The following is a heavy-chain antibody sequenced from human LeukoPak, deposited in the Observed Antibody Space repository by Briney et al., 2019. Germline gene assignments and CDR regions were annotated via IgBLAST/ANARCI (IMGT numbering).Heavy chain of an antibody. CDR2: ISSSSSTI. D-gene: IGHD7-27*01. V-gene: IGHV3-48*04. Sequence: GGSLRLSCAASGFTFSSYSMNWVRQALGKGLEWVSYISSSSSTIYYADSVKGRFTISRDNAKNSLYLQMNSLRAEDTAVYYCAGRVNWGNSAFDIWGQGTMVTVS. J-gene: IGHJ3*02. CDR1: GFTFSSYS. CDR3: AGRVNWGNSAFDI.